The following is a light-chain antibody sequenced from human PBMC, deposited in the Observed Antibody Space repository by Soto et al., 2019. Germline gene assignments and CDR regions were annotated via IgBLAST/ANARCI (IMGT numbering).Light chain of an antibody. J-gene: IGKJ1*01. V-gene: IGKV3-20*01. CDR1: QSVSSSY. Sequence: EIVLTRSPGTLSLSPGERATLSCRASQSVSSSYLAWYQQKPGQAPRLLIYGASSRATGIPDRFSGSGSGTDFTLTISRLEPEDFAVYFCQYYDSFRTFGQGTKVDIK. CDR3: QYYDSFRT. CDR2: GAS.